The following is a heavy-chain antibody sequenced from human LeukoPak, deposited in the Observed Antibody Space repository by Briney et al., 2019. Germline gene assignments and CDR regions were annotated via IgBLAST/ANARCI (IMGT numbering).Heavy chain of an antibody. D-gene: IGHD3-10*01. V-gene: IGHV4-59*08. CDR2: IYYGGST. J-gene: IGHJ5*02. CDR1: GGSISSYY. Sequence: SETLSLTCTVSGGSISSYYWSWIRQPPGKGLEWIGYIYYGGSTNYNPSLKSRVTISVDTSKNQFSLKLSSVTAADTAVYYCARHVGIGNWFDPWGQGTLVTVSS. CDR3: ARHVGIGNWFDP.